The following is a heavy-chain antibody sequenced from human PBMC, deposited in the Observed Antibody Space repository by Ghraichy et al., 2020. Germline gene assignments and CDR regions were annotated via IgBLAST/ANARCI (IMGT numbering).Heavy chain of an antibody. D-gene: IGHD6-19*01. CDR3: ARGGWLDAFDI. CDR1: GGSFSDYY. J-gene: IGHJ3*02. Sequence: SETLSLTCAVYGGSFSDYYWSWIRQPPGKGLEWIGEVNRRGGTNYNPSLKSRLTISVDTSKNQFSLRLSSVTAADTAVYYCARGGWLDAFDIWGQGVMVTVSS. CDR2: VNRRGGT. V-gene: IGHV4-34*01.